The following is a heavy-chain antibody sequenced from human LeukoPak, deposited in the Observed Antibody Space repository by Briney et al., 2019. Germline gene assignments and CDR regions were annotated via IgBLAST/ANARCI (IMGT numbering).Heavy chain of an antibody. J-gene: IGHJ6*03. D-gene: IGHD1-14*01. Sequence: ASVKVSCMASGCTFTSYGFSWVRQAPGQGREWTGWISAYNGNTNYAEKLQGRDTMTTDTSTSTAYMELRSLRSDDTAVYYCARTGLGLAFYYMDVWGKGTTVTVSS. CDR2: ISAYNGNT. CDR1: GCTFTSYG. V-gene: IGHV1-18*01. CDR3: ARTGLGLAFYYMDV.